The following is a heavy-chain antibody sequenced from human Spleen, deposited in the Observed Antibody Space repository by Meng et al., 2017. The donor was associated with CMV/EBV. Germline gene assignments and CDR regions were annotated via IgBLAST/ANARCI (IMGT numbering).Heavy chain of an antibody. CDR2: ISYDGSNK. D-gene: IGHD5-24*01. CDR3: AREVQQDGYNYFDY. V-gene: IGHV3-30*19. Sequence: ASGFTFSRDGIHWVRQAPGKGLEWVAVISYDGSNKYYADSVKGRFTISRDNSKNTLYLQMNSLRAEDTAVYYCAREVQQDGYNYFDYWGQGTLVTVSS. CDR1: GFTFSRDG. J-gene: IGHJ4*02.